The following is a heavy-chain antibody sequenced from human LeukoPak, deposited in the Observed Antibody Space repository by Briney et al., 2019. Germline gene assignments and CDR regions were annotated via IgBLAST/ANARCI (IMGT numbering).Heavy chain of an antibody. CDR3: AQTYCGGDCYPVPYYFDY. Sequence: ASVEVSCKASGYTFTSYDINWVRQATGQGLEWMGWMNPNSGNTGYAQKFQGRVTMTRNTSISTAYMELSSLRSEDTAVYYCAQTYCGGDCYPVPYYFDYWGQGTLVTVSS. J-gene: IGHJ4*02. CDR2: MNPNSGNT. D-gene: IGHD2-21*02. CDR1: GYTFTSYD. V-gene: IGHV1-8*01.